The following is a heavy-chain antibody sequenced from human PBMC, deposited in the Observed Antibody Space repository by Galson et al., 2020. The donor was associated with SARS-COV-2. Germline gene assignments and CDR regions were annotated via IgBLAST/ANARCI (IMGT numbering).Heavy chain of an antibody. D-gene: IGHD1-1*01. CDR3: VTEGHNPGYYHNVMDV. J-gene: IGHJ6*02. V-gene: IGHV4-39*07. CDR2: IHYSGHT. Sequence: SETLSLTCSVSGASISGSSYYWGWIRQPPGKGLEWIASIHYSGHTYYKASLKSRVTISVDTSRNQFSLRLTSVTAADTAVYYCVTEGHNPGYYHNVMDVWGQGTTVTVSS. CDR1: GASISGSSYY.